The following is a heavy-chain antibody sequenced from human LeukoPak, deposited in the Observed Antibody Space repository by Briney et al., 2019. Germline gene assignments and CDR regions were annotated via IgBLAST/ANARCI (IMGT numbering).Heavy chain of an antibody. CDR2: VDPEDGET. CDR3: ATLRFLEWFSYYYYMDV. J-gene: IGHJ6*03. CDR1: GYTFTDYY. D-gene: IGHD3-3*01. Sequence: ATVKLSCKVSGYTFTDYYMHWVQQAPGKGLEWMGLVDPEDGETIYAEKFQGRVTITADTSTDPAYMELSSLRSEDTAVYYCATLRFLEWFSYYYYMDVWGKGTTVTVSS. V-gene: IGHV1-69-2*01.